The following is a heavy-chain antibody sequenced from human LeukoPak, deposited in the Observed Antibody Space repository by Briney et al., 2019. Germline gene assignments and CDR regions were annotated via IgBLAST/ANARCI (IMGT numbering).Heavy chain of an antibody. J-gene: IGHJ3*02. Sequence: GGSLRLSCAASGFTFSSYWMSWVRQAPGKGLEWVSAISGSGGSTYYADSVKGRFTISRDNSKNTLYLQMNSLRAEDTAVYYCAKDRSVWFGEPDAFDIWGQGTMVTVSS. CDR3: AKDRSVWFGEPDAFDI. D-gene: IGHD3-10*01. CDR2: ISGSGGST. V-gene: IGHV3-23*01. CDR1: GFTFSSYW.